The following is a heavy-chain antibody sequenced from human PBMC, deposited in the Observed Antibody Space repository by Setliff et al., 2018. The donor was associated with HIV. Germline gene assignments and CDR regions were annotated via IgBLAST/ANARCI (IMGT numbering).Heavy chain of an antibody. J-gene: IGHJ5*02. CDR1: GFTFKSYG. CDR2: ISYDGINK. CDR3: ARVSSGWSWFDP. V-gene: IGHV3-30*03. D-gene: IGHD6-19*01. Sequence: QPGGSLRLSCVDNGFTFKSYGMHWVRQAPGKGLEWVAFISYDGINKHYVDSVKGRFNISRDNSKNTLYLQMMSLRPDDTAVYYCARVSSGWSWFDPWGQGTLVTVSS.